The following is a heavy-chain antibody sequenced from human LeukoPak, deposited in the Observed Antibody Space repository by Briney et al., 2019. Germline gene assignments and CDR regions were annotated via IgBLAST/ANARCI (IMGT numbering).Heavy chain of an antibody. CDR3: ARRLSRRWFDP. Sequence: SETLSLTCTVSGGSVSSSDYYWGWIRQPPGKGLEWIGDIFYIGKTNYNPSLKSRVTISVDTSKNQFSLKLTSVTAADTAVYYCARRLSRRWFDPWGQGTLVTVSS. J-gene: IGHJ5*02. V-gene: IGHV4-39*07. CDR1: GGSVSSSDYY. CDR2: IFYIGKT. D-gene: IGHD2-2*01.